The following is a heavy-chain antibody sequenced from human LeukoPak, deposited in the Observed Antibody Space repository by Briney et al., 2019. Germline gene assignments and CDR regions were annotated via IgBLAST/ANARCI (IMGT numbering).Heavy chain of an antibody. CDR3: ARGSMTTVTINWFDP. CDR2: INPNSGGT. Sequence: ASVKVSCKASGYTFTGYYMHWVRQAPGQGLEWMGRINPNSGGTNYAQKFQGRVTMTRDTSTSTAYMELSRLRSDDTAVYYCARGSMTTVTINWFDPWGQGTLVTVSS. J-gene: IGHJ5*02. D-gene: IGHD4-17*01. CDR1: GYTFTGYY. V-gene: IGHV1-2*06.